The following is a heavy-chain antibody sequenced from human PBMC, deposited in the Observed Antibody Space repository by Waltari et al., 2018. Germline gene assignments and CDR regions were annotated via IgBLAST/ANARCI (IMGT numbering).Heavy chain of an antibody. J-gene: IGHJ3*01. D-gene: IGHD2-2*01. Sequence: QVQLQEAGPGLATPSETLALTCTVSWASIGSTTSYWNWIRQPAGEGLELIGRVSSTGTTDYNPSLRGRVIISADTSKNQCSLKLHSVNATDTATYYCTSGYQLLRPLDAFGFWGLGTMVTVSS. CDR1: WASIGSTTSY. CDR3: TSGYQLLRPLDAFGF. V-gene: IGHV4-61*02. CDR2: VSSTGTT.